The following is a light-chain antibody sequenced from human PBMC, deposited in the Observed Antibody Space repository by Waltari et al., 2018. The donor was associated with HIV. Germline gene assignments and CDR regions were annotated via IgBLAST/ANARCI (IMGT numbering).Light chain of an antibody. CDR3: QSFDTSTSHWV. Sequence: NFMLTQPHSVSESPGKTVTISCTRSSGSIARNFVQWYQQRPGSAPTTVIYENNQRHSWFPERFSGAIDRSSNSASLTISGLKAEDEADYYCQSFDTSTSHWVFGGGTKLTVL. CDR2: ENN. CDR1: SGSIARNF. V-gene: IGLV6-57*03. J-gene: IGLJ3*02.